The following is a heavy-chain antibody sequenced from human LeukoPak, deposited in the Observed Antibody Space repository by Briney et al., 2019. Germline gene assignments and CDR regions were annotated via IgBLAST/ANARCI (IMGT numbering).Heavy chain of an antibody. CDR3: ARVHGSGSYPRAFDY. D-gene: IGHD3-10*01. CDR1: GYTFTVYY. J-gene: IGHJ4*02. Sequence: GASVKVSCTASGYTFTVYYMHWVRQAPGQGLEWMGRINPNSGGTNYAQKFQGRVTMTRDTSISTAYMELSRLRSDDTAVYYCARVHGSGSYPRAFDYWGQGTLVTVSS. V-gene: IGHV1-2*06. CDR2: INPNSGGT.